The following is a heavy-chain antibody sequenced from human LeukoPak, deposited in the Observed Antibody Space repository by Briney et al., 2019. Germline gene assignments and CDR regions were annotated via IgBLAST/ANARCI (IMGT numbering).Heavy chain of an antibody. Sequence: PGGSLRLSCAAAGLTFSSYEMYWVRQAPGKGLEWVSYISGSGETIYYADSVKGRFTISRDNANKSLYLHMSSLRVEDTAIYYCIPPAAGLRRTISTEYFQHWRQGALVSVPS. CDR1: GLTFSSYE. J-gene: IGHJ1*01. CDR3: IPPAAGLRRTISTEYFQH. D-gene: IGHD6-13*01. CDR2: ISGSGETI. V-gene: IGHV3-48*03.